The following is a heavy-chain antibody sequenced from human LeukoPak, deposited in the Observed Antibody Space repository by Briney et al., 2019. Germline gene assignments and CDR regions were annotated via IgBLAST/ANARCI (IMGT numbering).Heavy chain of an antibody. Sequence: GGSLRLSCAASGFTFSSYEMNWVRQAPGKGLEWVSYISSSGSTIYYADSVKGRLTISRDNAKNSLYLQMNSLRAEDTAVYYCARAYWFGELAPDAFDIWGQGTMVTVSS. CDR3: ARAYWFGELAPDAFDI. CDR1: GFTFSSYE. D-gene: IGHD3-10*01. J-gene: IGHJ3*02. CDR2: ISSSGSTI. V-gene: IGHV3-48*03.